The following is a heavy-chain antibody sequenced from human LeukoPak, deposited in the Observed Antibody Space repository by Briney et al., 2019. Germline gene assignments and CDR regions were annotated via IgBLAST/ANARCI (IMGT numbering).Heavy chain of an antibody. CDR2: INAGNGNT. CDR3: AGYYYDSSGSQYYYYGMDV. CDR1: GYTLTSYA. D-gene: IGHD3-22*01. Sequence: ASVKVSCKASGYTLTSYAMHWVRQAPGQRLEWMGWINAGNGNTKYSQKFQGRVTITRDTSASTAYMELSSLRSEDTAVYYCAGYYYDSSGSQYYYYGMDVWGQGTTVTVSS. J-gene: IGHJ6*02. V-gene: IGHV1-3*01.